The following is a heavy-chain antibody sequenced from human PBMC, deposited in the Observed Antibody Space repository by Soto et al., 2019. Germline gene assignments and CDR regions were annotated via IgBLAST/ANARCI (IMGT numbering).Heavy chain of an antibody. CDR1: GGTFSSYS. Sequence: ASVKVSCKASGGTFSSYSISWVRQARGQGLEWMGGIIPIFGTANYAQKFQGRVTITADESTSTAYMALSRLRSEDTAVYYCERVNIPGEVNGGSQPYGMDDWGKGTTVTVSS. CDR3: ERVNIPGEVNGGSQPYGMDD. D-gene: IGHD2-8*01. CDR2: IIPIFGTA. J-gene: IGHJ6*04. V-gene: IGHV1-69*13.